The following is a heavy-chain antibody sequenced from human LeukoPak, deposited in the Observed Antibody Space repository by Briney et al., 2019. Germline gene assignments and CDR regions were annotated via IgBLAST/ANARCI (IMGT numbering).Heavy chain of an antibody. CDR3: ARDTKSYYDILTGTFDS. CDR1: GFTFDDYG. J-gene: IGHJ4*02. CDR2: ISSSTSYI. V-gene: IGHV3-21*01. D-gene: IGHD3-9*01. Sequence: PGGSLRLSCAASGFTFDDYGMSWVRQAPGKGLEWVSIISSSTSYIYYADSVKGRFTISRDNAKNSLYLQMDSLRAEDTAVYYCARDTKSYYDILTGTFDSWGQGTLVTVSS.